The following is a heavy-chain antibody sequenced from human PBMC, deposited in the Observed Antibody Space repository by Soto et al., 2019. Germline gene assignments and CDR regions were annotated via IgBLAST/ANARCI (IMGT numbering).Heavy chain of an antibody. CDR3: AIEGVDCGY. J-gene: IGHJ4*02. Sequence: EVQLVASGGGLLQPGGSVRLSCEASGFTFSVSSMHWVRQASGKGLEWLGRIRSKANNYATSYSESVKGRFNIYRDDSQDTMFLQINSLRTEDTAMYYCAIEGVDCGYWGQGTMVTVSS. CDR1: GFTFSVSS. D-gene: IGHD3-10*01. CDR2: IRSKANNYAT. V-gene: IGHV3-73*01.